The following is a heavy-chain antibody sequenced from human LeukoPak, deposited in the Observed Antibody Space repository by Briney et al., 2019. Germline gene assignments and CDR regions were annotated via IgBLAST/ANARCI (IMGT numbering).Heavy chain of an antibody. CDR2: ISSISSYI. CDR1: GFTFSNYR. V-gene: IGHV3-21*01. D-gene: IGHD3-10*02. CDR3: AELGITMIGGV. Sequence: GGSLRLSCAASGFTFSNYRMNWVRQAPGKGLEWVSSISSISSYIYYGDSVKGRFTISRDNAKNSLYLQMNSLRAEDTAVYYCAELGITMIGGVWGKGTTVTISS. J-gene: IGHJ6*04.